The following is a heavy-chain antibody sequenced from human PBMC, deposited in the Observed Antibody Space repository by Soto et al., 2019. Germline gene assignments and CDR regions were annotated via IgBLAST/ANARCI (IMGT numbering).Heavy chain of an antibody. D-gene: IGHD3-9*01. CDR3: VKDGRKLRYFDWLDYGMDV. CDR2: ISSNGGST. Sequence: SLRLSCSASGFTFSSYAMHRVRQAPGKGLEYVSAISSNGGSTYYADSVKGRFTISRDNSKNTLYLQMSSLRAEDTAVYYCVKDGRKLRYFDWLDYGMDVWGQGTTVTVSS. V-gene: IGHV3-64D*08. CDR1: GFTFSSYA. J-gene: IGHJ6*02.